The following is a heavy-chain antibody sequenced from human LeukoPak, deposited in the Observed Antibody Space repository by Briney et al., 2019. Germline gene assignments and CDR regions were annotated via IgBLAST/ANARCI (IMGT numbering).Heavy chain of an antibody. Sequence: QPGGSLRLSCAASGFTFSSYWMSWVRQAPGKGLEYVSAISSNGGSTYYANSVKGRFTISRDNSKNTLYLQMNSLRAEDTAVYYCAKDVAYCGGDCYYQFPQGYYWGQGTLVTVSS. CDR1: GFTFSSYW. CDR3: AKDVAYCGGDCYYQFPQGYY. D-gene: IGHD2-21*01. J-gene: IGHJ4*02. CDR2: ISSNGGST. V-gene: IGHV3-64*01.